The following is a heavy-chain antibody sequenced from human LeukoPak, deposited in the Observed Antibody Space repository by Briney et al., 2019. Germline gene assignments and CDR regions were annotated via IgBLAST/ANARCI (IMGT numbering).Heavy chain of an antibody. V-gene: IGHV3-74*01. CDR3: ARGHHYYDSSAYYY. CDR1: GFTFSSYW. J-gene: IGHJ4*02. Sequence: GGSLRLSCAASGFTFSSYWMHWVRQAPGKGLVWVSRITSDGSSTNYADSVKGRFTISRDTAKNTLYLQMNSLRAEDTAVYYCARGHHYYDSSAYYYWGQGTLVTVSS. CDR2: ITSDGSST. D-gene: IGHD3-22*01.